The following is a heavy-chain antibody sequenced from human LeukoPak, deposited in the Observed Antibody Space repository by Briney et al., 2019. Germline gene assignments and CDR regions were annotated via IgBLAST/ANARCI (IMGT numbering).Heavy chain of an antibody. J-gene: IGHJ4*02. CDR2: IYYSGST. CDR3: AREAVAGLDY. Sequence: SETLSLTCTVSGGSITGFYWSWIRQPPGKGLEWIGYIYYSGSTNYNPSLKSRVTISIDTSKNQFSPKLNSVTAADTAVYYCAREAVAGLDYWGQGTLVTVSS. V-gene: IGHV4-59*12. CDR1: GGSITGFY. D-gene: IGHD6-19*01.